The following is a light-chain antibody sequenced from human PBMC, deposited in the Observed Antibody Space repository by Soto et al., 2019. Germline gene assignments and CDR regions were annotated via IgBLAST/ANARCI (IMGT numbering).Light chain of an antibody. CDR3: QVWYSSTVV. Sequence: SYELTQPPSVSVSPGQTASITCSGDKLGDKYAYWYQQKPGQSPVLVIYQDSKRPSGIPERFSGSNSGNTATLTISGTQAMDEADYYCQVWYSSTVVFGGGTKLTV. CDR2: QDS. CDR1: KLGDKY. J-gene: IGLJ2*01. V-gene: IGLV3-1*01.